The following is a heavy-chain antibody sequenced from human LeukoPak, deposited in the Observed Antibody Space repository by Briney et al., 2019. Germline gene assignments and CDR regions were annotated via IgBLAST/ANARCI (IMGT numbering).Heavy chain of an antibody. CDR3: ARQTGSGLFILP. CDR1: GGSFSGYY. V-gene: IGHV4-39*01. Sequence: SETLSLTCAVYGGSFSGYYWGWIRQPPGKGLEWIGSIYYSGNTYYNASLKSQVSISIDTSKNQFSLKLTSVTAADTAVYYCARQTGSGLFILPGGQGTLVTVSS. CDR2: IYYSGNT. D-gene: IGHD3/OR15-3a*01. J-gene: IGHJ4*02.